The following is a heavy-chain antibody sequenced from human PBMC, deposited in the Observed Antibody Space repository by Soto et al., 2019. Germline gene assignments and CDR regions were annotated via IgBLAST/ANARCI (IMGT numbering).Heavy chain of an antibody. J-gene: IGHJ3*02. CDR3: ATSGAPSDAFDI. Sequence: ASVKVSRKVSGYTLTELSMHWVRQAPGKGLEWMGGFDPEDGETIYAQKFQGRVTMTEDTSTDTAYMELSSLRSEDTAVYYCATSGAPSDAFDIWGQGTMVTVSS. V-gene: IGHV1-24*01. CDR1: GYTLTELS. CDR2: FDPEDGET.